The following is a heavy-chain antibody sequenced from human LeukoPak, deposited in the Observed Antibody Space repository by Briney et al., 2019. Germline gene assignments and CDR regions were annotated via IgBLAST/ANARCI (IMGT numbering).Heavy chain of an antibody. Sequence: PSETLSLTCSVSGGSISSSSSYWGWIRQPPGKGLEWIGSIYYSGSSFDNPALKSRVTISVDTSKNQFSLKLSSVTAADTAVYYCARHRSGWLQSSFDYWGQGTLVTVSS. J-gene: IGHJ4*02. D-gene: IGHD5-24*01. CDR2: IYYSGSS. CDR3: ARHRSGWLQSSFDY. V-gene: IGHV4-39*01. CDR1: GGSISSSSSY.